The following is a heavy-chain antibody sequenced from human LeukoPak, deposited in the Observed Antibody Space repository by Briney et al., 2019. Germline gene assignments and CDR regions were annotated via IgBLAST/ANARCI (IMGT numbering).Heavy chain of an antibody. CDR3: ARDWTSDN. CDR2: ISSNGYST. Sequence: GGSLRLSCAASGFTFSSYAMHWVRQAPGQGPEYVAAISSNGYSTYYANSVKGRFSISRDNSRNILYLQMGSLKTEDTALYYCARDWTSDNWGQGTMVTVSS. V-gene: IGHV3-64*01. D-gene: IGHD2-2*01. CDR1: GFTFSSYA. J-gene: IGHJ3*01.